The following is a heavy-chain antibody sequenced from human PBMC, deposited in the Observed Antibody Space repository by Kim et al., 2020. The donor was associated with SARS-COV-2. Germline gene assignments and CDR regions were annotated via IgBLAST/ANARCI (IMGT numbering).Heavy chain of an antibody. J-gene: IGHJ6*02. CDR3: ARSGSGYYTSLDYYYGMDV. V-gene: IGHV3-30*07. Sequence: GRFTISRDNSKNQLYLQMNSLRAEDTAVYYCARSGSGYYTSLDYYYGMDVWGQGTTVTVSS. D-gene: IGHD3-22*01.